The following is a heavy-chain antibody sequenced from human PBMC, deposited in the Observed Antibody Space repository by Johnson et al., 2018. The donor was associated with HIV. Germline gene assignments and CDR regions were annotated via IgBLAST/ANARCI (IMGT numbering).Heavy chain of an antibody. V-gene: IGHV3-66*01. J-gene: IGHJ3*01. CDR3: AREAYCSGGSCYDAFDF. CDR2: IYSGGSS. D-gene: IGHD2-15*01. CDR1: GFTVSSNY. Sequence: VQLVESGGGLVQPGGSLRLSCAASGFTVSSNYMSWVRQAPGKGLEWVSVIYSGGSSYYADSVKGRFTIFRDKSKNTLYLQMNSMRAEDTAVYYCAREAYCSGGSCYDAFDFWGQGTMVTVSS.